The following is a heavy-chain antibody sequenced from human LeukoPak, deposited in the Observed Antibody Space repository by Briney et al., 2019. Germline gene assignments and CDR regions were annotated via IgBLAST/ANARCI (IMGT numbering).Heavy chain of an antibody. Sequence: GASVKVSCKASGYTFTSYGISWVRQAPGQGLEWMGWISAYNGNTNYAQKLQGRVTMTRDTSTSTVSMELSSLRSEDTAVYYCARANGYSSGWSGGVYFDYWGQGALVTVSS. D-gene: IGHD6-19*01. J-gene: IGHJ4*02. V-gene: IGHV1-18*01. CDR3: ARANGYSSGWSGGVYFDY. CDR2: ISAYNGNT. CDR1: GYTFTSYG.